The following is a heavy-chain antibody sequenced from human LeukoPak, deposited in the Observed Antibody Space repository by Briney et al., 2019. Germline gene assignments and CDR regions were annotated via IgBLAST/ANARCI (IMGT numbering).Heavy chain of an antibody. CDR1: GGTFSSYA. CDR2: IIPILGIA. V-gene: IGHV1-69*04. D-gene: IGHD3-16*02. Sequence: SVKVSCKASGGTFSSYAISWVRQAPGQGLEWMGRIIPILGIANYAQKFQGRVTITADKSTCTAYMELSSLRSEDTAVYYCARGFGGVIVIEPPGYWGQGTLVTVSS. J-gene: IGHJ4*02. CDR3: ARGFGGVIVIEPPGY.